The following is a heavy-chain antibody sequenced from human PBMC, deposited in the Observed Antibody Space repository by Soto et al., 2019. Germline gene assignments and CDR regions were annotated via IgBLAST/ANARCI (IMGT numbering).Heavy chain of an antibody. D-gene: IGHD2-21*02. CDR2: IYPVGGST. Sequence: DSVKVSFKASAYTFTSYDIHWVRHPPGQGREWMGLIYPVGGSTSYAQSFQGRVTMTRDTSTSTVYTELSSLRSEDTAVYYCATVTAYCGGDCYQGAYEPFDYWGEGAVVNVSS. J-gene: IGHJ4*01. CDR3: ATVTAYCGGDCYQGAYEPFDY. CDR1: AYTFTSYD. V-gene: IGHV1-46*01.